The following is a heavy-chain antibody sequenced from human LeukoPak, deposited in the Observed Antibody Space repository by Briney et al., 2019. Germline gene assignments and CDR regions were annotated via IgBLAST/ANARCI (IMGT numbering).Heavy chain of an antibody. CDR3: VTRASVNGKTRF. Sequence: PGGSLRLSCAASGLPFSTYSMNWVRQAPGKGLEWVSTISRTSSYIYEADSVKRRFTISRDNADNSLYLQMNNVRDDDTAVYYCVTRASVNGKTRFWGQGTLVTVSS. CDR1: GLPFSTYS. CDR2: ISRTSSYI. J-gene: IGHJ4*02. D-gene: IGHD1/OR15-1a*01. V-gene: IGHV3-21*01.